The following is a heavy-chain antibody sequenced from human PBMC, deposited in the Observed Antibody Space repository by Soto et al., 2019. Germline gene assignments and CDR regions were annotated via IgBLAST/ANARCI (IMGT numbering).Heavy chain of an antibody. Sequence: VQLLQSGAEVKKPGASAKVSCKVSGYTLTELSMHWVRQAPGRGLEWMGGFDPEDGETIFAQKFQGRVTMTEDTSTDSTYMELTSLRSEDTAVYYCAAGGTRWLHSPFDYWVQGTLVTISS. J-gene: IGHJ4*02. V-gene: IGHV1-24*01. CDR2: FDPEDGET. D-gene: IGHD1-1*01. CDR3: AAGGTRWLHSPFDY. CDR1: GYTLTELS.